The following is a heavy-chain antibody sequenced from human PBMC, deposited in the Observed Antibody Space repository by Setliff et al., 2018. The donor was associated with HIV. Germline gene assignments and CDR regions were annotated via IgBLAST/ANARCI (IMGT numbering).Heavy chain of an antibody. CDR2: IYHSEYT. Sequence: PSETLSLTCAVSGGSISSDNWWTWVRQPPGKGLEWIGEIYHSEYTNYNASLKSRVSMSVDKSKNQFSLKLSSMTAADTAVYYCARDVGLCGVDCWPYFYFDLWGRGNLVT. J-gene: IGHJ2*01. CDR1: GGSISSDNW. CDR3: ARDVGLCGVDCWPYFYFDL. D-gene: IGHD2-21*02. V-gene: IGHV4-4*02.